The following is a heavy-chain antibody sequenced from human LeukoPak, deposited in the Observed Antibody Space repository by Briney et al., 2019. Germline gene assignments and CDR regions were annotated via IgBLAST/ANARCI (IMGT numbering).Heavy chain of an antibody. CDR3: ARGRPLFEDY. CDR1: GFTFSSYS. Sequence: GGSLRLSCAASGFTFSSYSMNWVRQAPGKGLEWVSSISSSSSYISYADSVKGRLTISRDNAKNSLYLQMNNLRVEDTAVYYCARGRPLFEDYWGQGTLVTVSS. J-gene: IGHJ4*02. CDR2: ISSSSSYI. V-gene: IGHV3-21*01. D-gene: IGHD3-10*02.